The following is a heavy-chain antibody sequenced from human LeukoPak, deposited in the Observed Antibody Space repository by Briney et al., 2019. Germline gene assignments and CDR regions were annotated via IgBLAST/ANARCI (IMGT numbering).Heavy chain of an antibody. CDR2: ISGSGGST. Sequence: GGSLRLSCAASGFTFSSYWMHWVRQAPGKGLEWVSGISGSGGSTYYADSVKGRFTISRDNSKNTLYLQMNSLRAEDTAVYYCAKEGGYCSSTSCFGAPDYWGQGTLVTVSS. CDR3: AKEGGYCSSTSCFGAPDY. V-gene: IGHV3-23*01. D-gene: IGHD2-2*01. CDR1: GFTFSSYW. J-gene: IGHJ4*02.